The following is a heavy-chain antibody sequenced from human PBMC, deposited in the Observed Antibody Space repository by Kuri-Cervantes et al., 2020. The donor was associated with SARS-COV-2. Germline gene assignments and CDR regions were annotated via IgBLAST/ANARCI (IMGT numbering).Heavy chain of an antibody. D-gene: IGHD3-10*01. Sequence: LTCAASGFTFSSYGMHWVRQAPGKGLEWVAVISYDGSNKYYADSVKGRFTISRDNSKNTLYLQMNSLKTEDTAVYYCTTDRAWTPLYYYGMDVWGQGTTVTVSS. CDR3: TTDRAWTPLYYYGMDV. V-gene: IGHV3-30*03. CDR1: GFTFSSYG. CDR2: ISYDGSNK. J-gene: IGHJ6*02.